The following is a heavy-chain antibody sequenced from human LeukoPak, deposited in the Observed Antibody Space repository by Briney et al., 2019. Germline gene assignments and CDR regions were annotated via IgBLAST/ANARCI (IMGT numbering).Heavy chain of an antibody. J-gene: IGHJ3*02. Sequence: LRLSCAGSGFTFSIYAMHWVRQPPGKGLEWIGEINHSGSTNYNPSLKSRVTISVDTSKNQFSLKLSSVAAADTAVYYCARGPNESSLGCAFDIWGQGTMVTVSS. CDR3: ARGPNESSLGCAFDI. CDR1: GFTFSIYA. V-gene: IGHV4-34*01. CDR2: INHSGST. D-gene: IGHD6-19*01.